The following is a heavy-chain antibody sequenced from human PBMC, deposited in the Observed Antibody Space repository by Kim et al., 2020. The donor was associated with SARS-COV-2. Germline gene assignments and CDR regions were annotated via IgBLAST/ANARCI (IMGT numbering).Heavy chain of an antibody. D-gene: IGHD1-7*01. J-gene: IGHJ4*02. CDR1: GFTFSSYT. V-gene: IGHV3-48*02. CDR2: IDTTSNYI. CDR3: ARGQGGGTTHFDF. Sequence: GGSLRLSCVASGFTFSSYTMNWVRQAPGKGLEWISYIDTTSNYIIYADSVRGRFPFSRDNTKNSLFLQMNSLGDDDTAIYYCARGQGGGTTHFDFWGQRTLVTVSS.